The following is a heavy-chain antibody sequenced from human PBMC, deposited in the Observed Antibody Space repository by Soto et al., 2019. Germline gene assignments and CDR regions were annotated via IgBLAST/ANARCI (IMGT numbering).Heavy chain of an antibody. CDR2: IYWDDDK. CDR3: AHRRLGAGDRGYFDL. J-gene: IGHJ2*01. D-gene: IGHD7-27*01. Sequence: QITLKESGPTLVKPTQTLTLTCTFSGFSLSTSGVGVGWIRQPPGKALEWLALIYWDDDKRYSPSLKSRLTITKDTSKNQVVLTVTNMDPVDTATYYCAHRRLGAGDRGYFDLWGRGTLVTVSS. CDR1: GFSLSTSGVG. V-gene: IGHV2-5*02.